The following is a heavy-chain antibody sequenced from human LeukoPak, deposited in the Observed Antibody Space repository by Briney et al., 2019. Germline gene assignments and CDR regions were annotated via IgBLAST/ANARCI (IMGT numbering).Heavy chain of an antibody. D-gene: IGHD2-8*01. CDR1: GGSISSYY. Sequence: SETLSLTCTVSGGSISSYYWSWIRQPAGKGLEWIGRIYTSGSTNYNPSLKSRVTMSVDTSKNQFSQKLSSVTAADTAVYYCARDSVKCTNGVCYNWFDPWGQGTLVTVSS. CDR2: IYTSGST. V-gene: IGHV4-4*07. J-gene: IGHJ5*02. CDR3: ARDSVKCTNGVCYNWFDP.